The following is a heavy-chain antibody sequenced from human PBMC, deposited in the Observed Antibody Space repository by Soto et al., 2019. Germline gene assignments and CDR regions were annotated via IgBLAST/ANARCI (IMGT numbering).Heavy chain of an antibody. CDR1: GGSFINYG. V-gene: IGHV1-69*01. CDR2: IIPMFETP. Sequence: QVQLLQSGAEVKKPGSSVKVSCQASGGSFINYGFAWVRQAPGQGLEWMGGIIPMFETPMYALQFRGRLTISADESTNTAHMELRGLRSDDTATYFCAGERFYSSSPNYENTFDHWGQGTLVTVSS. D-gene: IGHD3-3*01. CDR3: AGERFYSSSPNYENTFDH. J-gene: IGHJ5*02.